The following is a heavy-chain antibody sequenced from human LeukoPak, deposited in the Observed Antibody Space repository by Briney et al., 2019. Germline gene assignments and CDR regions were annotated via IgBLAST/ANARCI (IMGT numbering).Heavy chain of an antibody. CDR2: INHSGST. V-gene: IGHV4-34*01. CDR1: GGSFSGYY. D-gene: IGHD3-22*01. J-gene: IGHJ4*02. CDR3: ARGDSFFYYYDSSGFLL. Sequence: KPSETLSLTCAVYGGSFSGYYWSWIRQPPGKGLEWIGEINHSGSTNYNPSLKSRATISVDTSKNQFSLKLSSVTAADTAVYYCARGDSFFYYYDSSGFLLWGQGTLVTVSS.